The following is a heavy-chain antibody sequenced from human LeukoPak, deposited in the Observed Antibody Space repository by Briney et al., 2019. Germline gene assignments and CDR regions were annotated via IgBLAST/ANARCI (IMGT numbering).Heavy chain of an antibody. Sequence: GASVKVSCKASGYTFTSYYMHWVRQAPGQGLEWMGIINPSGGSTSYAQKFQGRVTMTRDTSTSTAYMELSRLRSDDTAVYYCASISGTTFDYWGQGTLVTVSS. V-gene: IGHV1-46*01. D-gene: IGHD1-7*01. CDR1: GYTFTSYY. CDR3: ASISGTTFDY. J-gene: IGHJ4*02. CDR2: INPSGGST.